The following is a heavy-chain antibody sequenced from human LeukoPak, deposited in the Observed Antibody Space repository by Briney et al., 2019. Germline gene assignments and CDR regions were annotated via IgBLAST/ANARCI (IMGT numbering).Heavy chain of an antibody. CDR3: ARLSGGSP. CDR2: IFPADSNT. CDR1: GCSFASSW. V-gene: IGHV5-51*01. D-gene: IGHD2-15*01. Sequence: GESLKISCQASGCSFASSWIGWVRQMPGKGLEWMGTIFPADSNTRYSPSFQGQVTISVDKSNNTAYLQWSSLKASDTAIYYCARLSGGSPWGQGTLVTVSS. J-gene: IGHJ5*02.